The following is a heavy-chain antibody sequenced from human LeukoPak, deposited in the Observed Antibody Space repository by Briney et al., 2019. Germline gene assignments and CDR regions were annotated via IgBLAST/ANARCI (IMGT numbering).Heavy chain of an antibody. CDR2: INPNSGGT. D-gene: IGHD6-13*01. V-gene: IGHV1-2*06. CDR3: ARGAAVNFDY. Sequence: ASVKVSCKASGYTFTGYYMHWVRQAPGQGLEWMGRINPNSGGTNYAQKFQGRVTMTRDTSISTANMELRRLRSDDTAVYYCARGAAVNFDYWGQGTLVTVSS. CDR1: GYTFTGYY. J-gene: IGHJ4*02.